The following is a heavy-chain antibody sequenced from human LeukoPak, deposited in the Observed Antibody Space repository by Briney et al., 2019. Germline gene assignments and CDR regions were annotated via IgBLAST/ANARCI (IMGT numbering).Heavy chain of an antibody. V-gene: IGHV4-39*01. CDR1: GGSITTSSFY. CDR2: FYYTGDT. J-gene: IGHJ5*02. D-gene: IGHD6-19*01. CDR3: VRAVGAVAGPGDWFDP. Sequence: PSETLSLTCNVSGGSITTSSFYWGWIRQTPGKGLEWIGTFYYTGDTYYNRSLESRATIAVDTSKDQFFLALSSVTAADTAVYYCVRAVGAVAGPGDWFDPWGPGTLVTVSS.